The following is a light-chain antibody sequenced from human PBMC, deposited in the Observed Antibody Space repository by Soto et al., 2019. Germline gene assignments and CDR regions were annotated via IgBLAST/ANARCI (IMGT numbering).Light chain of an antibody. CDR2: DAS. Sequence: DMVMTQSPATLSVSPGERVTLSCRASESLSSNLAWYQQKPGQAPRLLIYDASTRATGIQDRFSGSGSGTDFTLTISRLEPEDFAVYYCQQYGSSPITFGPGTKSGSQT. CDR3: QQYGSSPIT. V-gene: IGKV3-20*01. CDR1: ESLSSN. J-gene: IGKJ3*01.